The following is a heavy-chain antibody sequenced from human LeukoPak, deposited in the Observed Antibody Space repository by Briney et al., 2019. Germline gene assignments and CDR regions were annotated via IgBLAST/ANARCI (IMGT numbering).Heavy chain of an antibody. CDR2: IGGSGGYT. CDR3: GKTIQESSGVGGD. CDR1: GFTFSSYA. J-gene: IGHJ1*01. Sequence: PGGSLRLSCAASGFTFSSYAMSWVRQAPGKGLEWVSVIGGSGGYTYYADSVKGRFTISRDNSKNTLYLQMNSLRAEDTAVYYCGKTIQESSGVGGDWGQGTLVTVSA. V-gene: IGHV3-23*01. D-gene: IGHD1-26*01.